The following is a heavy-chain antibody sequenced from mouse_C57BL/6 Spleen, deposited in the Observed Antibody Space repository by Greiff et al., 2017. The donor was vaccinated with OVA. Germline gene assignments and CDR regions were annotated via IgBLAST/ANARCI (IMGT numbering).Heavy chain of an antibody. CDR2: ISSGSSTI. CDR1: GFTFSDYG. V-gene: IGHV5-17*01. D-gene: IGHD1-1*01. J-gene: IGHJ4*01. CDR3: ATTTVVPMDY. Sequence: EVQLMESGGGLVKPGGSLKLSCAASGFTFSDYGMHWVRQAPEKGLEWVAYISSGSSTIYYADTVKGRFTISRDNAKNTLFLQMTSLRSEDTAMYYCATTTVVPMDYWGQGTSVTVSS.